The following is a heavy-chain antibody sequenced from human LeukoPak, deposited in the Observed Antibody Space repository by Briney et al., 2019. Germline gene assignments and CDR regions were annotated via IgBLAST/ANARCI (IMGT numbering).Heavy chain of an antibody. V-gene: IGHV1-69*13. CDR2: IIPIFGTA. D-gene: IGHD3-22*01. J-gene: IGHJ3*02. CDR3: ARDYYDRSGDYEGGAFDI. CDR1: GGTFSSYA. Sequence: SVKVSCKASGGTFSSYAISWVRQAPGQGLEWMGGIIPIFGTANYAQKFQGRVTITADESTSTAYMELSSLRSEDTAVYYCARDYYDRSGDYEGGAFDIWGQGTMVTVSS.